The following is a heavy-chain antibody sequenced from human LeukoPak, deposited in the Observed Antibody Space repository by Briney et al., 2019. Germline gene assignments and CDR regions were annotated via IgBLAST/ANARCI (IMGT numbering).Heavy chain of an antibody. J-gene: IGHJ4*02. CDR1: VDPTTSSY. CDR3: TRRARELSY. V-gene: IGHV4-59*01. CDR2: IYYTVDN. D-gene: IGHD5-24*01. Sequence: PETPSPTRSLSVDPTTSSYWSWIRHPPGGGLEYIGYIYYTVDNNYNTSLKTRVTMSLDASRTQISLKLKSVTAADTAVYYCTRRARELSYWGQGILVTVSS.